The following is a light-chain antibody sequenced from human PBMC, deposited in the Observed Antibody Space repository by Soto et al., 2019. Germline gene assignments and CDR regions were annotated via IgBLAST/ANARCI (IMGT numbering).Light chain of an antibody. CDR3: LQYDSRYT. Sequence: EILMTQSPATLSVSLGERATLSCRASQSVSSSLAWYQQKPGQAPRILMYDASTRATGISARFSGSGSGTEFTLTISSLQSEDFATYYCLQYDSRYTFGQGTKVDIK. CDR2: DAS. J-gene: IGKJ2*01. V-gene: IGKV3-15*01. CDR1: QSVSSS.